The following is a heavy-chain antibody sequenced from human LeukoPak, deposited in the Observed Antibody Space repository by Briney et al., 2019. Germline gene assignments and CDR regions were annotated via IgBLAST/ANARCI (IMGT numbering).Heavy chain of an antibody. CDR3: ARGYCTNAVCSAGPTQA. J-gene: IGHJ4*02. D-gene: IGHD2-8*01. V-gene: IGHV4-34*01. CDR2: ISHSGST. Sequence: PSETPSLTCAVYGGSFSGYYWSWIRQPPGKGLEWIGEISHSGSTNYNPSLKSRVTISVDTSKKQFSLKLSSVTAADTAVYYCARGYCTNAVCSAGPTQAWGQGILVTVSS. CDR1: GGSFSGYY.